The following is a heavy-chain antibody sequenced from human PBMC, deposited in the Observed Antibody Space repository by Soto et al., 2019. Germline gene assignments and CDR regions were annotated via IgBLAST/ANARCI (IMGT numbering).Heavy chain of an antibody. V-gene: IGHV3-30*18. Sequence: GGSLRLSCAASGFTFSSYGMHWVRQAPGKGLEWVAVISYDGSNKYYADSVKGRFTISGDNSKNTLYLQMNSLRAEDTAVYYCAKDFQWLRFKGLIPRTDAFDIWGQGTMVTVS. CDR1: GFTFSSYG. D-gene: IGHD5-12*01. CDR2: ISYDGSNK. J-gene: IGHJ3*02. CDR3: AKDFQWLRFKGLIPRTDAFDI.